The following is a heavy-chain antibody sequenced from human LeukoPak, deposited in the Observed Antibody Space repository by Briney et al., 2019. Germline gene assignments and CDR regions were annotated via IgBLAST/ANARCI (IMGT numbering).Heavy chain of an antibody. CDR2: ISGSGGST. Sequence: PGGSLRLSCVASGFTFSSYAMSWVRQAPGKGLEWVSAISGSGGSTYYADSVKGQFTISRDNSKNTLYLQMNSLRAEDTAVYYCATGEDYQYYFDYWGQGTLVTVSS. CDR3: ATGEDYQYYFDY. CDR1: GFTFSSYA. V-gene: IGHV3-23*01. D-gene: IGHD3-10*01. J-gene: IGHJ4*02.